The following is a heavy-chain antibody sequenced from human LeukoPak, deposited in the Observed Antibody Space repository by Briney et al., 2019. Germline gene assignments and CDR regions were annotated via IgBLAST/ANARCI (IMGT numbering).Heavy chain of an antibody. CDR1: GGSISSSSYY. D-gene: IGHD3-3*01. V-gene: IGHV4-39*07. J-gene: IGHJ4*02. CDR2: ISYTGST. CDR3: ARALYYDFWSGYMPFDY. Sequence: SETLSLTCTVSGGSISSSSYYWGWIRQPPGKGPEWIGSISYTGSTYYNTSLKSRVTISVDTSKNQFSLKLSSVTAADTAVYYCARALYYDFWSGYMPFDYWGQGTLLTVSS.